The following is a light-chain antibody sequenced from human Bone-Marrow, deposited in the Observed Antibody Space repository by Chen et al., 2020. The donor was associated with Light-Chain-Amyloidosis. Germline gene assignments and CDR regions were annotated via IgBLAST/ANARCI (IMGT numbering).Light chain of an antibody. Sequence: SSELTQDPAVSVALGQTVRITCQGDSLRTYYASWYQLKPGHAPVLVIYGKDNRPSGIPDRFSGSRSGNTASLTIAGAQAEDEADYYCYSRDSTGDHLVFGTGTKVTVL. V-gene: IGLV3-19*01. CDR2: GKD. CDR3: YSRDSTGDHLV. CDR1: SLRTYY. J-gene: IGLJ1*01.